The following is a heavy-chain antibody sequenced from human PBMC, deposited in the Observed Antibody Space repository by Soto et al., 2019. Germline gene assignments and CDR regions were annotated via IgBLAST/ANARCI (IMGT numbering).Heavy chain of an antibody. Sequence: ASVKVSCKASGYTFASYAISWVRQAPGQRLEWMGGINASNGIVKYAQKFQGRVTITSDTSTSTAYMELSGLRSEDTSVYYCAIFGGSVSGWGQGTLVTVSS. CDR1: GYTFASYA. CDR2: INASNGIV. J-gene: IGHJ4*02. V-gene: IGHV1-18*01. D-gene: IGHD2-15*01. CDR3: AIFGGSVSG.